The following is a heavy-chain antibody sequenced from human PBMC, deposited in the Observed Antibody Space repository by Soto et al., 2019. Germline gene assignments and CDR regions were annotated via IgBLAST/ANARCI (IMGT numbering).Heavy chain of an antibody. J-gene: IGHJ6*02. D-gene: IGHD3-16*02. CDR3: ARDSGYDYVWGSYRYTNYYYYGMDV. CDR1: GFTFSDYY. CDR2: ISSSSSYT. V-gene: IGHV3-11*06. Sequence: GGSLRLSCAASGFTFSDYYMSWIRQAPGKGLEWVSYISSSSSYTNYADSVKGRFTISRDNAKNSLYLQMNSLRAEDTAVYYCARDSGYDYVWGSYRYTNYYYYGMDVWGQGTTVTVSS.